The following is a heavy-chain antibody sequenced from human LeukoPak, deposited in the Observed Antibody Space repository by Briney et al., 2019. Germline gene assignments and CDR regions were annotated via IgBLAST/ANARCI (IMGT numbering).Heavy chain of an antibody. CDR3: ARGWGSGYDSGAGDYCFDY. CDR1: GFTFSSYD. Sequence: GGSLRPSCAASGFTFSSYDMHWVRQATGKGLEWVSAIGTAGDTYYPGSVKGRFTISRENAKNSLYLQMNSLRAGDTAVYYCARGWGSGYDSGAGDYCFDYWGQGTLVTVSS. J-gene: IGHJ4*02. CDR2: IGTAGDT. D-gene: IGHD5-12*01. V-gene: IGHV3-13*01.